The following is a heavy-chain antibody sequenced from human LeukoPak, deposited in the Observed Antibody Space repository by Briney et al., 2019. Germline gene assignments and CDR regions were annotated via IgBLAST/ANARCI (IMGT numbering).Heavy chain of an antibody. J-gene: IGHJ2*01. Sequence: PGGSLRLSCAVSGCTFSNYAMTWGRLAPGGGLEWVSSFRGSGRGSDYAGSVRGHFIIYRDNAKNTLYLQMNSLGAEDTAVYYSVRVGDGRTYGHFDLWGRGTLVTVSS. CDR2: FRGSGRGS. D-gene: IGHD5-24*01. CDR3: VRVGDGRTYGHFDL. CDR1: GCTFSNYA. V-gene: IGHV3-23*01.